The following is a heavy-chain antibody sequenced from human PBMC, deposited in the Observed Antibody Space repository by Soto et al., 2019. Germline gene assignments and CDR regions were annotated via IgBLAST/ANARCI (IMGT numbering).Heavy chain of an antibody. CDR2: IKQDGSEK. D-gene: IGHD3-3*01. J-gene: IGHJ6*03. CDR1: GFTFSSYW. CDR3: ARDRTIGDFWSGYYYYYYMDV. Sequence: PGGSLRLSCAASGFTFSSYWMSWVRQAPGKGLEWVANIKQDGSEKYYVDSVKGRFTISRDNAKNSLYLQMNSLRAEDTAVYYCARDRTIGDFWSGYYYYYYMDVWGKGTTVTVSS. V-gene: IGHV3-7*01.